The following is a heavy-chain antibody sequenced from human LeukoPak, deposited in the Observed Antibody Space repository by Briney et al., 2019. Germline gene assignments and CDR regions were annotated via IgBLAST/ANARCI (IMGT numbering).Heavy chain of an antibody. CDR3: GRAPRPVAWNWFDP. J-gene: IGHJ5*02. Sequence: GGSLRLSCAASGFTFNRNAISWFRQAPGKGLEWVGFIRSKSYGGTAEYAASVKDRFTISRDDSTRIAYLQMKSLKTEDTGVYYCGRAPRPVAWNWFDPWGQGTLVTVSS. CDR2: IRSKSYGGTA. CDR1: GFTFNRNA. V-gene: IGHV3-49*03. D-gene: IGHD2-15*01.